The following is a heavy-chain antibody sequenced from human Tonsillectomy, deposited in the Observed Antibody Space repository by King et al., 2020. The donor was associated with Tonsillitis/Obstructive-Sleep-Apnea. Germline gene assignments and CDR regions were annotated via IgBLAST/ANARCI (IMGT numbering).Heavy chain of an antibody. CDR3: ARDPTEYSGYVGLSNSYMDV. CDR2: IWPDGRNK. Sequence: VQLVESGGGVVQPGRSLRLSCAASGFTFRSYGMHWVRQAPGKGLEWVAIIWPDGRNKDYTDAVKGRFTISRDNSRNALYLHMNSLRTEDTAVYYCARDPTEYSGYVGLSNSYMDVWGKGTTVTVSS. D-gene: IGHD5-12*01. J-gene: IGHJ6*03. V-gene: IGHV3-33*01. CDR1: GFTFRSYG.